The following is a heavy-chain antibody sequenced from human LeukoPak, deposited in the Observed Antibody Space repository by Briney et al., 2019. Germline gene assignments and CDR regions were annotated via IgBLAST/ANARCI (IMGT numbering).Heavy chain of an antibody. Sequence: SGGSLRLSCAAPGFSFSDYAMHWVRQAPGKGLEWVALISYDGGSQYYADSVRGRFTISRDNSQSTLYLPMNSLSAEDTAVYYCASERRAWYQEYWGQGILVTVSS. J-gene: IGHJ4*02. CDR3: ASERRAWYQEY. D-gene: IGHD6-19*01. CDR2: ISYDGGSQ. V-gene: IGHV3-30*03. CDR1: GFSFSDYA.